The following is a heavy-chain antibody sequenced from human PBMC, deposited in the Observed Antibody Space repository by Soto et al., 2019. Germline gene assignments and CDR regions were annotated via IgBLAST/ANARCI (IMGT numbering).Heavy chain of an antibody. CDR1: GGSFSSYY. CDR2: INHSGST. V-gene: IGHV4-34*01. D-gene: IGHD2-2*01. CDR3: ARKRDCSSTSCYANWFDP. Sequence: SETLSLTCAVYGGSFSSYYWSWIRQPPGKGLEWIGEINHSGSTNYNPSLKSRVTISVDTSKNQFSLKLSSVTAADTAVYYCARKRDCSSTSCYANWFDPWGQGTLVTVSS. J-gene: IGHJ5*02.